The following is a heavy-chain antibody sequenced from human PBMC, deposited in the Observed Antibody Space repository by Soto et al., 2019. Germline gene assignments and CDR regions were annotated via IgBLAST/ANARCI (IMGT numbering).Heavy chain of an antibody. D-gene: IGHD4-4*01. CDR2: IRHDGTET. V-gene: IGHV3-7*03. Sequence: EVQLVQSGGGLVQPGGSLRLSCVGSGFTFTDFYMNWVRQAPGKGLEWVANIRHDGTETNYVETVRARFTTSRDNAKTSLFLQMNSLRADDTALNYCAGWGGPDYKYWGQGILLTVSS. J-gene: IGHJ4*02. CDR1: GFTFTDFY. CDR3: AGWGGPDYKY.